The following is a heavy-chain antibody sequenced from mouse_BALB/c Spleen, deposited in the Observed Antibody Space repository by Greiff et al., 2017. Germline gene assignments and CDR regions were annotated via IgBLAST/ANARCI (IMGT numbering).Heavy chain of an antibody. CDR1: GYSITSDYA. D-gene: IGHD2-1*01. V-gene: IGHV3-2*02. Sequence: EVQLQESGPGLVKPSQSLSLTCTVTGYSITSDYAWNWIRQFPGNKLEWMGYISYSGSTSYNPSLKSRISITRDTSKNQFFLQLNSVTTEDTATYYCARSGNYVSAMDYWGQGTSVTVSS. CDR2: ISYSGST. J-gene: IGHJ4*01. CDR3: ARSGNYVSAMDY.